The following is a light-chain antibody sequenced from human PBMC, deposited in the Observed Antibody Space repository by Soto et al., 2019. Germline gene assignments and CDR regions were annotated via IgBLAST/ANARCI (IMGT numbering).Light chain of an antibody. J-gene: IGKJ2*01. CDR3: QQYYDTFYT. CDR2: WAS. CDR1: QSVLYSSNNKNY. Sequence: DIVMTQSPDSLPVSLGERATINCKSSQSVLYSSNNKNYLAWYQQKPGQSPKLLIYWASTRESGVPDRFSGSGSGSDFTLTISSLQAEDVAVYYCQQYYDTFYTFGQGTKLEIK. V-gene: IGKV4-1*01.